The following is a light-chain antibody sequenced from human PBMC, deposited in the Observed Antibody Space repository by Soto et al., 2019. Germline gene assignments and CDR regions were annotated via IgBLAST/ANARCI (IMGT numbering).Light chain of an antibody. CDR1: QSVSSN. CDR3: QQYNNWPPAWT. J-gene: IGKJ1*01. V-gene: IGKV3-15*01. Sequence: EIVTTQSPATLSVSPGERATLSCRASQSVSSNLAWYQQKPGQAPRLLIYGASTRATGIPARFSGSGSGTEFTLTISSLQSEDFAVYYCQQYNNWPPAWTFGQGTK. CDR2: GAS.